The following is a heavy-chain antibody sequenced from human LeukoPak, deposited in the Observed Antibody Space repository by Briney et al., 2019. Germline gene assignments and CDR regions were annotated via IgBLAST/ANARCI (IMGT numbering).Heavy chain of an antibody. Sequence: PSETLSLTCAVYGGSFSGYYWSWIRQPPGKGLEWIGEINHSGSTNYNPSLKSRVTISVDTSKNQFSLKLSSVTAADTAVYYCARARSPYYYDSSGYYAWGQGTLVTVSS. CDR1: GGSFSGYY. J-gene: IGHJ1*01. CDR2: INHSGST. CDR3: ARARSPYYYDSSGYYA. D-gene: IGHD3-22*01. V-gene: IGHV4-34*01.